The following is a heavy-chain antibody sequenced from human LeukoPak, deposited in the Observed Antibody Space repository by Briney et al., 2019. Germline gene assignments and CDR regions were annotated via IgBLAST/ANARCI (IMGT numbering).Heavy chain of an antibody. D-gene: IGHD3-3*01. CDR1: GGSISSSNW. V-gene: IGHV4-4*02. CDR2: IYHSGST. Sequence: PSETLSLTCAVSGGSISSSNWWSWVRQPPGKGLEWIGEIYHSGSTNYNPSLKSRVTISVDKSKNQFSLKLSSVTAADTAVYYCAAAKEYYDFWSGYYYGMDVWGQGTTVTVSS. J-gene: IGHJ6*02. CDR3: AAAKEYYDFWSGYYYGMDV.